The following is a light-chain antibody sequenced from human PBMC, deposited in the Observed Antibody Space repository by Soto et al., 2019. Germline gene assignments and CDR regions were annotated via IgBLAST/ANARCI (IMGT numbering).Light chain of an antibody. CDR1: SSDVGGYNY. Sequence: QSALTQPASVSGSPGQSITISCTGTSSDVGGYNYASWYQQHPCKAPKFMIYDVSNRPSGVSNRFSGSKSGNTASLTISGLQAEDEADYYCSSYTTSNTRQIVFGTGTKVTVL. CDR2: DVS. CDR3: SSYTTSNTRQIV. V-gene: IGLV2-14*01. J-gene: IGLJ1*01.